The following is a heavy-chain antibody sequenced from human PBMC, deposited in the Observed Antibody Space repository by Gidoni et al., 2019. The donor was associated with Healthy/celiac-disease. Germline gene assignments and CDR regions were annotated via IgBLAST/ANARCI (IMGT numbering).Heavy chain of an antibody. J-gene: IGHJ6*04. CDR1: GGTFSCYA. D-gene: IGHD6-13*01. V-gene: IGHV1-69*01. CDR2: IIPIFGTA. Sequence: QVQLVQSGAEVKKPGSSVKVSCKPSGGTFSCYAISWVRQAPGQGLEWMGGIIPIFGTANYAQKFQGRVTITADESTSTAYMERSSLRSEDTAVYYCARDDMAAAGIPGEAHPMDVWGKGTTVTVSS. CDR3: ARDDMAAAGIPGEAHPMDV.